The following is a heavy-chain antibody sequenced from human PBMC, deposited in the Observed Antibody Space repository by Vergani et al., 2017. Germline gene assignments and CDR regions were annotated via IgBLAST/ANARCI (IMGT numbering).Heavy chain of an antibody. CDR3: ARDLRMTPFYGLDV. CDR2: IRSKNDGGTA. D-gene: IGHD2-8*01. J-gene: IGHJ6*02. CDR1: GITFKNAW. V-gene: IGHV3-15*01. Sequence: EVQVVESGGGLIKPGGSLRLSCVVSGITFKNAWINWVRQAPGKGLEWIGRIRSKNDGGTADYAAPLKGRFTISRDDSKDSAFLLVNNLKTEDTAVYYCARDLRMTPFYGLDVWGQGTTVTVSS.